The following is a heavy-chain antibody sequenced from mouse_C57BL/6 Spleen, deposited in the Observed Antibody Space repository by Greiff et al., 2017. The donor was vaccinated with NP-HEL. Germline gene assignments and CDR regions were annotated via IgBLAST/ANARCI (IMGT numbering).Heavy chain of an antibody. D-gene: IGHD2-1*01. V-gene: IGHV1-22*01. CDR2: INPNNGGT. J-gene: IGHJ4*01. CDR1: GYTFTDYN. Sequence: EVQLQESGPELVKPGASVKMSCKASGYTFTDYNMHWVKQSHGKSLEWIGYINPNNGGTSYNQKFKGKATLTVNKSSSTAYMELRSLTSEDSAVYYCASVYYGNYVDAMDYWGQGTSVTVSS. CDR3: ASVYYGNYVDAMDY.